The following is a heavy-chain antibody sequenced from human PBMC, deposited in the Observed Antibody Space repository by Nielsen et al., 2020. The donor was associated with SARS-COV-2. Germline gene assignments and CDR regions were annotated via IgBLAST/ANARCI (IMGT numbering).Heavy chain of an antibody. D-gene: IGHD5-24*01. CDR3: ARRKMATMGDLDY. V-gene: IGHV3-21*01. J-gene: IGHJ4*02. CDR2: ISSSSSYI. Sequence: GGSLRLSCAASGFTFSSYAMSWVRQAPGKGLEWVSSISSSSSYIYYADSVKGRFTISRDNAKNSLYLQMNSLRAEDTAVYYCARRKMATMGDLDYWGQGTLVTVSS. CDR1: GFTFSSYA.